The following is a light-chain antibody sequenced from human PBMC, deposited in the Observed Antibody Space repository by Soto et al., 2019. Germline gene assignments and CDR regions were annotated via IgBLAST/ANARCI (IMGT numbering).Light chain of an antibody. CDR3: TSYTTSSTLV. Sequence: QSVLTQPASVSGSPGQSITISCTGTSSDVGHYNYVSWYQQHPGKAPKLMIYDVSQRPSGVSDRFSGSKSGNTASLTISGLQADDDADYYCTSYTTSSTLVFGGGTKLTVL. CDR1: SSDVGHYNY. V-gene: IGLV2-14*03. J-gene: IGLJ2*01. CDR2: DVS.